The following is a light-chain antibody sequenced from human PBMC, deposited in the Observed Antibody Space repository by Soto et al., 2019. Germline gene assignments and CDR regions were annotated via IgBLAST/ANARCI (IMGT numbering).Light chain of an antibody. Sequence: ETVLTHSPATLSLSPGERAALSCRASQSVSSYLAWYQQKPGQAPRLLIYDASNRATGIPARFSGSGSGTDFTLTISSLEPEDFAVYYCQQRSNWPPTFGQGTKV. J-gene: IGKJ1*01. CDR2: DAS. V-gene: IGKV3-11*01. CDR3: QQRSNWPPT. CDR1: QSVSSY.